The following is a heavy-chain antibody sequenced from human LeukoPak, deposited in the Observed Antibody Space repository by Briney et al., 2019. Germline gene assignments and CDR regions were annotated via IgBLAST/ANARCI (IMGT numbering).Heavy chain of an antibody. CDR2: ISAYNGNT. Sequence: ASVKVSCKASGYTFTSYGISWVRQAPGQGLEWMGWISAYNGNTNYAQKLQGRVTMTTDTSTSTVYMELSSLRSEDTAVYYCARAGAWYDSSGYYKGLDYWGQGTLVTVSS. J-gene: IGHJ4*02. CDR3: ARAGAWYDSSGYYKGLDY. V-gene: IGHV1-18*01. CDR1: GYTFTSYG. D-gene: IGHD3-22*01.